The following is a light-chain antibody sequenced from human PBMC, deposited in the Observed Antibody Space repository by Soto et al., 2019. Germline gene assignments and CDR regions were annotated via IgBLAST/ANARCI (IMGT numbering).Light chain of an antibody. CDR1: SGNSSYA. J-gene: IGLJ3*02. V-gene: IGLV4-69*01. CDR2: LNIDGSH. Sequence: QSVLTQPPSASASLGASVKLTCTLSSGNSSYAIAWHQQQPEKGPRYLMKLNIDGSHSKGDGIPDRFSGSSSGAERYLTVSSLQSEAEADYCCQTWGTGFWVFGGGTKLTVL. CDR3: QTWGTGFWV.